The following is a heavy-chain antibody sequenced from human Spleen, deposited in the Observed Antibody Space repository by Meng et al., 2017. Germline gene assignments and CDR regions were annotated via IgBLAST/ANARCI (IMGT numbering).Heavy chain of an antibody. V-gene: IGHV4-39*06. J-gene: IGHJ4*02. CDR2: IYYSGST. Sequence: RLQLQESGPGLVKPSVTLSLTCTVSGGSISSSSSHWGWIRQPPGKGLEWIGSIYYSGSTYYNPSLKSRVTISVDTSKNQFSLKLSSVTAADTAVYYCARGAGYSGYEALDYWGQGTLVTVSS. D-gene: IGHD5-12*01. CDR3: ARGAGYSGYEALDY. CDR1: GGSISSSSSH.